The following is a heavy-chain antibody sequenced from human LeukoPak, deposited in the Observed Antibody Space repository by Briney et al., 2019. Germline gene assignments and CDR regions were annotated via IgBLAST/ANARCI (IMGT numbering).Heavy chain of an antibody. CDR3: ARGTTVTTARGYYGMDV. Sequence: SETLSLTCAVYGGSFSGYYWSWIRQPPGKGLEWIGEINHSGSTNYNPSLKSRVTISVDTSKNQFSPKLSSVTAADTAVYYCARGTTVTTARGYYGMDVWGKGTTVTVSS. D-gene: IGHD4-17*01. CDR1: GGSFSGYY. J-gene: IGHJ6*04. V-gene: IGHV4-34*01. CDR2: INHSGST.